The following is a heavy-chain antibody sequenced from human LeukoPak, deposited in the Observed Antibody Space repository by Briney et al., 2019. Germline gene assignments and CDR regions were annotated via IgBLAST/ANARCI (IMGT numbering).Heavy chain of an antibody. Sequence: SQTLSLTCTVSGGSISSGSYYWSWIRQPAGKGLEWIGRIYTSGSTNCNPSLKSRVTISVDTSKNQFSLKLSSVTAADTAVYYCARNDGGLVDYWGQGTLVTVSS. CDR3: ARNDGGLVDY. D-gene: IGHD4-23*01. CDR2: IYTSGST. J-gene: IGHJ4*02. V-gene: IGHV4-61*02. CDR1: GGSISSGSYY.